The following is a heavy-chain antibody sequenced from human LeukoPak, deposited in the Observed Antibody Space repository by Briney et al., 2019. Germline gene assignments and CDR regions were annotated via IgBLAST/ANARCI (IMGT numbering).Heavy chain of an antibody. J-gene: IGHJ4*02. CDR1: GGSFSGYY. D-gene: IGHD6-19*01. CDR2: INHSGST. V-gene: IGHV4-34*01. Sequence: SETLSLTCAVYGGSFSGYYWSWIRQPPGKGLEWIGEINHSGSTNYNPSLKSRVTISVDTSKNQFSLKLSSVTAADTAVYYCATENYSSGWCTRDYWGQGTLVTVSP. CDR3: ATENYSSGWCTRDY.